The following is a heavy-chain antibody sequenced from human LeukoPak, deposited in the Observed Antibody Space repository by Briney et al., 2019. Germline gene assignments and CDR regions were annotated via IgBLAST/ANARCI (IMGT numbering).Heavy chain of an antibody. V-gene: IGHV7-4-1*02. CDR1: GYIFTNYA. CDR3: TRHDYGVSLDC. J-gene: IGHJ4*02. CDR2: INTNTGNP. D-gene: IGHD2-8*01. Sequence: ASVTVSCMASGYIFTNYAMNWGRQAPGQGLQWMGWINTNTGNPTYGQGFTGRFVFSLDTSVSTAYLQISSLEAEDTAVYYCTRHDYGVSLDCWGQGTLVTVSS.